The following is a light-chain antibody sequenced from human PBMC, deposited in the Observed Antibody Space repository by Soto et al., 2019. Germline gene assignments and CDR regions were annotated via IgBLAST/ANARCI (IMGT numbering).Light chain of an antibody. Sequence: EIVLTQSPATLSLSPGERATLSCSASQSVSSYLACYQQKPGQAPRLLIYDASNRATGIPARFSGSESGTDFTLTISSLEPEDFAVYYCQQRSNWLLTFGGGTKVEIK. CDR3: QQRSNWLLT. J-gene: IGKJ4*01. CDR2: DAS. V-gene: IGKV3-11*01. CDR1: QSVSSY.